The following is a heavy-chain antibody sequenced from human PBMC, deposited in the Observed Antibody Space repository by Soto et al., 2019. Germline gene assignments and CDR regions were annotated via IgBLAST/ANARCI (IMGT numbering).Heavy chain of an antibody. D-gene: IGHD3-9*01. CDR2: INHSGTT. CDR1: GGSFSDYY. J-gene: IGHJ4*02. CDR3: ARKPIYHFFAGYYSVDY. V-gene: IGHV4-34*01. Sequence: QVQLRQWGAGLLKPSETLSLTCAVFGGSFSDYYWTWIRQPPGKGLEWIGEINHSGTTSYNPSLKSRLTLSVATSNNQFSLKLSSVTAADTAVYYCARKPIYHFFAGYYSVDYWGQGTLVTVSS.